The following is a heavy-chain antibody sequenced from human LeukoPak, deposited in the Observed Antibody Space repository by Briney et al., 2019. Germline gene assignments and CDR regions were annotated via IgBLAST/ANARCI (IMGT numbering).Heavy chain of an antibody. V-gene: IGHV3-23*01. CDR1: GFTFSTYA. J-gene: IGHJ4*02. D-gene: IGHD5-18*01. CDR2: ISGSGGST. CDR3: AKIGDTAMVHYDY. Sequence: GRSLRLSCAASGFTFSTYAMSWVRQAPGKGLEWVSGISGSGGSTYYADSVKGRFTISRDNSKNTLYLQMNSLRAEDTAVYYCAKIGDTAMVHYDYWGQGTLVTVSS.